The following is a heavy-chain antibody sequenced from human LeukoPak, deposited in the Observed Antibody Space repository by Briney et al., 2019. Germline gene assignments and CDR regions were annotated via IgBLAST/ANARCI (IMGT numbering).Heavy chain of an antibody. CDR3: ARDDSYGLDY. CDR1: RFTFSSYE. V-gene: IGHV3-48*03. J-gene: IGHJ4*02. CDR2: ISSSDSTI. Sequence: PGGSPRLSCAASRFTFSSYEMNWGRQAPGKGLEWVSYISSSDSTIYYADSVKGRFTISGDNAKNSLYLQMNSLRAEDTAVYYCARDDSYGLDYWGQGTLVTVSS. D-gene: IGHD5-18*01.